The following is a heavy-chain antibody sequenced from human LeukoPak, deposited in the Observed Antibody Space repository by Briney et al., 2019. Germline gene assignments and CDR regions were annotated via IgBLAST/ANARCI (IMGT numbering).Heavy chain of an antibody. J-gene: IGHJ4*02. CDR1: GASIRSDY. V-gene: IGHV4-59*08. D-gene: IGHD4-23*01. Sequence: SETLSLTCIVSGASIRSDYWTWIRQPPGKGLEWIGSIYNTGSTNCNPSLKTRVTISIDTSNNKFSLRLSSVTAADTAVYYCARLRDGGNSDYWGQGTLVTVSS. CDR3: ARLRDGGNSDY. CDR2: IYNTGST.